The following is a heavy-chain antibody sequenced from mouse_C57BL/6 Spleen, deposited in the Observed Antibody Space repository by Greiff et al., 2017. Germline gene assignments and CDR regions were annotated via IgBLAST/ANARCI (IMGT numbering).Heavy chain of an antibody. Sequence: EVKLMESGGDLVKPGGSLKLSCAASGFTFSSYGMSWVRQTPDKRLEWVATISSGGSYTYYPDSVKGRFTISRDNAKNTLYLQMSSLKSEDTAMYYCAREGGTPVDYWGQGTTLTVSS. J-gene: IGHJ2*01. CDR3: AREGGTPVDY. D-gene: IGHD3-3*01. V-gene: IGHV5-6*01. CDR1: GFTFSSYG. CDR2: ISSGGSYT.